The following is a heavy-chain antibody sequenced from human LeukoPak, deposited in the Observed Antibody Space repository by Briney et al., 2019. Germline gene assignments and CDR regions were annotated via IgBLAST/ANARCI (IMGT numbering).Heavy chain of an antibody. CDR2: ISGSGGST. CDR1: GFTFNNYA. J-gene: IGHJ3*02. Sequence: GGSLRLSCAASGFTFNNYAMSWVRQAPGKGLEWVSVISGSGGSTYYADSVKGRFTISRDNSKNTLYLQMNSLRAEDTAVYYCAKDQGGAAAGTGLDAFDIWGQGTLVTVSS. V-gene: IGHV3-23*01. D-gene: IGHD6-13*01. CDR3: AKDQGGAAAGTGLDAFDI.